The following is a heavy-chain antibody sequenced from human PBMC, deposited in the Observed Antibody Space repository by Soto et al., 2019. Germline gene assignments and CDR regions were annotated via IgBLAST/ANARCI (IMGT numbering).Heavy chain of an antibody. D-gene: IGHD3-22*01. CDR2: IKSKTDGGTT. CDR3: TTLGHYYDSSPLDV. V-gene: IGHV3-15*07. J-gene: IGHJ6*02. Sequence: GGSLRLSCAASGFSFSNAWMNWVRQAPGKGLEWVGRIKSKTDGGTTDYTAPVKGRFTISRDDSKNMMYLQMNSLKTEDTAVYYCTTLGHYYDSSPLDVWGQGTTVTVSS. CDR1: GFSFSNAW.